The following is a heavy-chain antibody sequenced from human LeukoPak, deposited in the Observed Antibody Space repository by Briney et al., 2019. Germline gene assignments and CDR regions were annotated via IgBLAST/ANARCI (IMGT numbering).Heavy chain of an antibody. CDR1: GYTFTSYD. CDR2: MNPNSGNT. CDR3: ARGLTVTTRLAGY. D-gene: IGHD4-17*01. Sequence: ASVKVSCKASGYTFTSYDINWVRQATGQGLEWMGWMNPNSGNTDYAQKFQGRVTMTRNTSISTAYMELSSLRSEDTAMYYCARGLTVTTRLAGYWGQETLVTVSS. V-gene: IGHV1-8*01. J-gene: IGHJ4*02.